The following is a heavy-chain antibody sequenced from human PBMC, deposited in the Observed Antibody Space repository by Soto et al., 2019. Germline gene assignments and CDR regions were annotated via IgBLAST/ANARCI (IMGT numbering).Heavy chain of an antibody. CDR3: ARIGYSSSSLDY. CDR1: GFISRNYW. CDR2: IKQDGGQK. J-gene: IGHJ4*02. D-gene: IGHD6-6*01. Sequence: SGVSLRLSCAASGFISRNYWMSWVRQAPGKGMEWVANIKQDGGQKYYVDSVKGRFTISRDNARNSVYLQINSLRAEDTAMYYCARIGYSSSSLDYWGLGTLVTVSS. V-gene: IGHV3-7*03.